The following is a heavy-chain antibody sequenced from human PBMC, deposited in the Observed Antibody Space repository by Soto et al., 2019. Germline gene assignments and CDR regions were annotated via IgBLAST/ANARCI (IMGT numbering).Heavy chain of an antibody. CDR1: GGSLSSSSYY. V-gene: IGHV4-39*01. J-gene: IGHJ4*02. CDR2: IYYSGST. D-gene: IGHD3-10*01. CDR3: ARSSSGNFNY. Sequence: SETLTLTSTVSGGSLSSSSYYWGWIRQTPVKGLEWIGTIYYSGSTYYNPSLKSRITISVDTSKNQFSLKLSSVTAADTSVYYCARSSSGNFNYWGQGTLVTVSS.